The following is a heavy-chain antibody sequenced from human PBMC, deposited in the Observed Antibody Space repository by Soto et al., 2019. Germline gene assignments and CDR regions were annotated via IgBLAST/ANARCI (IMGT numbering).Heavy chain of an antibody. Sequence: EVHLLESGGALAQPGGSLRLSCIASGFTFSNYAMSWVRQSPGKELEWVSTINGGGDRTYYTDSVKGRFTVSRDNSKNMLSLQMNGLNALDTALYYCAKYRRGRHNTGFPCYDWGLGTLFIVTS. D-gene: IGHD2-8*02. CDR2: INGGGDRT. CDR3: AKYRRGRHNTGFPCYD. J-gene: IGHJ4*02. CDR1: GFTFSNYA. V-gene: IGHV3-23*01.